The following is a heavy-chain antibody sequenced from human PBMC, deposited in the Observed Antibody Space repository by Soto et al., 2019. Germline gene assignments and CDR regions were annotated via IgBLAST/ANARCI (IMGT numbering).Heavy chain of an antibody. V-gene: IGHV1-69*13. J-gene: IGHJ6*02. CDR3: ARVHNSGSYYYYYGMGV. CDR1: GGTFSSYA. Sequence: SVKVSCKASGGTFSSYAISWVRQAPGQGLEWMGGIIPIFGTANYAQKFQGRVTITADESTSTAYMELSSLRSEDTAVYYCARVHNSGSYYYYYGMGVWGQGTTVTVSS. CDR2: IIPIFGTA. D-gene: IGHD1-26*01.